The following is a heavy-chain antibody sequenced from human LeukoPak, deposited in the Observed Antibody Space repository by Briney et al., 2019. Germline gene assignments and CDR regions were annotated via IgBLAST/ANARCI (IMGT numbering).Heavy chain of an antibody. CDR2: IYPGDSQS. D-gene: IGHD3-10*01. CDR1: GYSFTTYW. J-gene: IGHJ4*02. V-gene: IGHV5-51*01. CDR3: ARYNAGSLDF. Sequence: PGESLKISCKASGYSFTTYWIGWVRQVPGKGLEWMGLIYPGDSQSKYSPSFQGHVTFSADTSRNTAYLQWNSLKASDTAMYYCARYNAGSLDFWGQGTMIYVSS.